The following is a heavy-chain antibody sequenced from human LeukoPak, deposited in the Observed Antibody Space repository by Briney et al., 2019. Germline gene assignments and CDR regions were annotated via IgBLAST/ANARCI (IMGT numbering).Heavy chain of an antibody. CDR1: GFTFSNYA. V-gene: IGHV3-30*02. CDR2: IRYDGSSE. J-gene: IGHJ4*02. D-gene: IGHD3-10*01. CDR3: ARDQAGSGHYVDC. Sequence: PGGSLRLSCAASGFTFSNYAMHWVRQAPGKGLEGLAYIRYDGSSEYYTDFVKGRFTISRDNSKNTLNLQMNSLRVEDTAMYYCARDQAGSGHYVDCWGQGTLVAVSS.